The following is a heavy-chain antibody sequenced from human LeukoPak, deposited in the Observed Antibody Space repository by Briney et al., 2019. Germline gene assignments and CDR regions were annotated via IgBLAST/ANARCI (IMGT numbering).Heavy chain of an antibody. J-gene: IGHJ6*02. CDR3: ARGGRYCSSTSCYTGPYYYYGMDV. CDR1: GGSFSGYY. Sequence: PSETLSLTCAVYGGSFSGYYWSWIRQPPGKGLEWIGEINHSGSTNYNPSLKSRVTISVDTSKNQFSLKLSSVTAADTAVYYCARGGRYCSSTSCYTGPYYYYGMDVWGQGTTVTVSS. CDR2: INHSGST. V-gene: IGHV4-34*01. D-gene: IGHD2-2*02.